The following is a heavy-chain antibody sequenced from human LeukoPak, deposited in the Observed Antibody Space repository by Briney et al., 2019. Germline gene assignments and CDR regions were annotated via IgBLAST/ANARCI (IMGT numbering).Heavy chain of an antibody. CDR2: VSSSSSYI. V-gene: IGHV3-21*01. CDR1: GFTFSSYS. D-gene: IGHD2-8*01. CDR3: ARDLVLMADYYYGMDV. Sequence: GGSLRLSCAASGFTFSSYSMNWVRQAPGKGLEGVSSVSSSSSYIYYADSVKGRFTISRDNAKNSLYLQMNSLRAEDTAVYYCARDLVLMADYYYGMDVWGQGTTVTVSS. J-gene: IGHJ6*02.